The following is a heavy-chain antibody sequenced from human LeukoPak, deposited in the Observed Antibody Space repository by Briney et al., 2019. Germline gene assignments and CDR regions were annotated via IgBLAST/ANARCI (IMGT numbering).Heavy chain of an antibody. Sequence: GGSLRLSCAASGFTVSSNYMSWVRQAPGKGLEWVSVIYSGGSTYYADSVKGRFTISGDNSKNTLYLQMNSLRAEDTAVYYCARGWYGDISSDYWGQGTLVTVSS. CDR3: ARGWYGDISSDY. CDR1: GFTVSSNY. V-gene: IGHV3-53*01. J-gene: IGHJ4*02. D-gene: IGHD4-17*01. CDR2: IYSGGST.